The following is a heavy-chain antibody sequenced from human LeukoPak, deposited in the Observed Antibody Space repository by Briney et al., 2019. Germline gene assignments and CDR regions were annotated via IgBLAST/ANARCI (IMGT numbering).Heavy chain of an antibody. CDR2: IKQDGSEK. CDR3: ARPLGAKFDY. CDR1: GSTFSSYW. J-gene: IGHJ4*02. V-gene: IGHV3-7*01. D-gene: IGHD3-16*01. Sequence: GGSLRLSCAASGSTFSSYWMSWVRQAPGKGLEWVANIKQDGSEKYYVDSVKGRFTISRDNAKNSVYLQMNSLRAEDTAVYYCARPLGAKFDYWGQGTLVTVSS.